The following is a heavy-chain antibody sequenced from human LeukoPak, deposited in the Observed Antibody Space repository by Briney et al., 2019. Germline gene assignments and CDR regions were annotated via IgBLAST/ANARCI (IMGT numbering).Heavy chain of an antibody. Sequence: GGSLRLSCAASGFTFSTYWMSWVRQAPGKGLEWVANIKQDGGEKYYVDSVKGRFTISRDNAKNSLYLQMNGLRAEDTAVYYCARDCPVAGQGYWGQGTLVTVSS. CDR1: GFTFSTYW. D-gene: IGHD6-13*01. CDR3: ARDCPVAGQGY. V-gene: IGHV3-7*01. J-gene: IGHJ4*02. CDR2: IKQDGGEK.